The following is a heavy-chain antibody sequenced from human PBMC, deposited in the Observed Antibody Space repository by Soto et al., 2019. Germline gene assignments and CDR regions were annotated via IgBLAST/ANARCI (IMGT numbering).Heavy chain of an antibody. V-gene: IGHV1-69*13. CDR1: GGTFSSYA. J-gene: IGHJ4*02. Sequence: SVKVSCKACGGTFSSYAISWVRQAPGQGLEWMGGIIPIFGTANYAQKFQGRVTITADESTSTAYMELSSLRSEDTAVYYCARAMVRGVLITGGVYWGQGTPVTVSS. CDR3: ARAMVRGVLITGGVY. CDR2: IIPIFGTA. D-gene: IGHD3-10*01.